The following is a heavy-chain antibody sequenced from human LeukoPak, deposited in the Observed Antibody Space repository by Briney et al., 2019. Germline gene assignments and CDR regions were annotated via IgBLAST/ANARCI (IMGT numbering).Heavy chain of an antibody. CDR1: GFTFSSYA. D-gene: IGHD3-10*01. CDR3: ARDHLGELFDY. CDR2: ISYDGSNK. V-gene: IGHV3-30-3*01. J-gene: IGHJ4*02. Sequence: GRSLRLSCAASGFTFSSYAMHWVRQAPGKGLEWVAVISYDGSNKYYADSVKGRFTISRDNSKNTLYLQMNSLRAGDTAVYYCARDHLGELFDYWGQGTLVTVSS.